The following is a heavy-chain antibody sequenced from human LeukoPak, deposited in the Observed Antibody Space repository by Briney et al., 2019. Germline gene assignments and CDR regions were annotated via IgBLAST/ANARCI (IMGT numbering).Heavy chain of an antibody. CDR1: GLSFSSYA. D-gene: IGHD3-22*01. CDR2: ITAGGGST. CDR3: AKKRSSGPGDFDL. V-gene: IGHV3-23*01. Sequence: GGSLRLSCAASGLSFSSYAISWVRQAPGKGLEWVSAITAGGGSTYDADSVRGRFTISRDNSKNTLYLQMNSLRAEDTAVYYCAKKRSSGPGDFDLWGRGTLVTVSS. J-gene: IGHJ2*01.